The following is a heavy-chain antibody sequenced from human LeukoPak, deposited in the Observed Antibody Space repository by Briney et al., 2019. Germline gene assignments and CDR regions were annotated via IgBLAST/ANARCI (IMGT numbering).Heavy chain of an antibody. CDR3: ATSRGWLLYYAHGAFDI. V-gene: IGHV1-69*06. J-gene: IGHJ3*02. D-gene: IGHD3-3*01. CDR1: GGTFSSYA. CDR2: NIPIFGTA. Sequence: GSSVKVSCKASGGTFSSYAISWVRQAPGQGLEWMGGNIPIFGTAIYAQKFQGRVTMTEDTSTDTAYMELSSLRSEDTAVYYCATSRGWLLYYAHGAFDIWGQGTMVTVSS.